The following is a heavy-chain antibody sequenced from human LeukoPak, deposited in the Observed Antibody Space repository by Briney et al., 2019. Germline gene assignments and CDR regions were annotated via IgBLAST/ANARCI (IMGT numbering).Heavy chain of an antibody. CDR1: GGSISSYY. D-gene: IGHD5-18*01. CDR2: IYTSGST. Sequence: SETLSLTCTVSGGSISSYYWSWIRQPPGKGLEWIGRIYTSGSTNYNPSLKSRVTISVDTSKNQFSLKLSTVTAADTAVYYCARDGSGYSYDHDAFDIWGQGTMVTVSS. CDR3: ARDGSGYSYDHDAFDI. J-gene: IGHJ3*02. V-gene: IGHV4-4*08.